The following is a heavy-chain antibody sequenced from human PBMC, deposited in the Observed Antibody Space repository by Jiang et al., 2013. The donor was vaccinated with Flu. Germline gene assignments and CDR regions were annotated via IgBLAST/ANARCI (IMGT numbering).Heavy chain of an antibody. CDR3: ATGGVRYFQH. CDR1: GFTFSDYY. CDR2: ISNSISYT. D-gene: IGHD3-10*01. J-gene: IGHJ1*01. Sequence: LLESGEAWSSLEGPVRLSCAASGFTFSDYYMSWIRQAPGKGLEWVSYISNSISYTKYADSVKGRFTISRDNAKNSLYLQINSLRAEDTAVYYCATGGVRYFQHWGQGTLVTVSS. V-gene: IGHV3-11*03.